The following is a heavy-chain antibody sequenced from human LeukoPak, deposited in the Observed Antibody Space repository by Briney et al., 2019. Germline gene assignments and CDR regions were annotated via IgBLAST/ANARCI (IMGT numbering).Heavy chain of an antibody. J-gene: IGHJ4*02. V-gene: IGHV3-23*01. CDR2: ISGSGSST. D-gene: IGHD2-2*01. CDR1: GFTFSSYA. CDR3: AKGYCSSTSCSYFDY. Sequence: GGSLRLSCAASGFTFSSYAMSWVRQAPGKGLEWVSAISGSGSSTYYADSVKGRFTISRDNSKNTLYLQMNSLRAEDTAVYYCAKGYCSSTSCSYFDYWGQGTLVTVSS.